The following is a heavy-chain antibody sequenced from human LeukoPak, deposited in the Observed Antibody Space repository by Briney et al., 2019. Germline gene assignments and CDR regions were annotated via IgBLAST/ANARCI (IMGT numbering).Heavy chain of an antibody. Sequence: ASVKVSCKASGYTFSSYYMHWVRQAPGQGLEWVGLINPTGDSTNYAQKFRGRVTMTRDASTSTVYMDLHSLTSEDTAVYYCAREASGGYFDYWGQGTLVTVSS. CDR2: INPTGDST. J-gene: IGHJ4*02. CDR3: AREASGGYFDY. D-gene: IGHD4-23*01. CDR1: GYTFSSYY. V-gene: IGHV1-46*01.